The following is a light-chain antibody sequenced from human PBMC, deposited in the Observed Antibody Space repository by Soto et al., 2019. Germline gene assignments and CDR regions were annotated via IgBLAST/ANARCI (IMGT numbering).Light chain of an antibody. J-gene: IGKJ2*01. V-gene: IGKV3-11*01. CDR2: DIS. CDR1: QSVPSY. Sequence: EIVLTQFPATLSLSPGDRATLSCRASQSVPSYLAWYQQKPGQAPRLLVYDISNRATGIPARFTGSGSGTXXXXXXSXXXXXXXAVYYCQQRNAWPRNTFGQGTKLEI. CDR3: QQRNAWPRNT.